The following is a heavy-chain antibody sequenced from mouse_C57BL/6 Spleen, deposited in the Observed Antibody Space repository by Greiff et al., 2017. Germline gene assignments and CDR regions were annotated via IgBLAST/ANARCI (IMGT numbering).Heavy chain of an antibody. V-gene: IGHV1-20*01. Sequence: EVQLQQSGPELVKPGDSVKISCKASGYSFTGYFMNWVMQSHGKSLEWIGRINPYNGDTFYNQKFKGKATLTVDKSSSTAHMELRSLTSEDSAVYYCAMVTTGGYYAMDYWGQGTSVTVSS. CDR1: GYSFTGYF. J-gene: IGHJ4*01. CDR2: INPYNGDT. CDR3: AMVTTGGYYAMDY. D-gene: IGHD2-1*01.